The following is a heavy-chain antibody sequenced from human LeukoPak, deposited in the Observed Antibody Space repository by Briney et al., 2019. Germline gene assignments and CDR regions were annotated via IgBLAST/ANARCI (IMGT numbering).Heavy chain of an antibody. CDR1: GFTFDDYA. V-gene: IGHV3-43D*03. CDR3: AKDGSSSWYLGNGFDY. D-gene: IGHD6-13*01. Sequence: GGSLRLSCAASGFTFDDYAMHWVRQAPGKGLEWVSLISWDGGSTYYADSVKGRFTISRDNSKNSLYLQMNSLRAEDTALYYCAKDGSSSWYLGNGFDYWGQGTLVTVSS. J-gene: IGHJ4*02. CDR2: ISWDGGST.